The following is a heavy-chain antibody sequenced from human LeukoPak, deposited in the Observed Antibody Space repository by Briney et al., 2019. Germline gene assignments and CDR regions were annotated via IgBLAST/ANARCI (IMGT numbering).Heavy chain of an antibody. J-gene: IGHJ4*02. Sequence: SETLSLTCAVYGGSFSGYYWSWIRQPPGKGLEWIGEINHSGSTNYNPSLKSRVTISVDTSKNQFSLKLSSVTAADTAVYYCARGRRDTSGWYPIDYWGQGTLVTVSS. CDR3: ARGRRDTSGWYPIDY. CDR1: GGSFSGYY. D-gene: IGHD6-13*01. CDR2: INHSGST. V-gene: IGHV4-34*01.